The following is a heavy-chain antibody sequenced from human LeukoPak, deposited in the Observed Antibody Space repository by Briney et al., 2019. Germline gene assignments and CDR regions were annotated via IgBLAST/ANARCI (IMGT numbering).Heavy chain of an antibody. CDR1: GFTFSSYS. V-gene: IGHV3-48*02. D-gene: IGHD4-17*01. CDR3: ARRGRYGDYWGAFAI. J-gene: IGHJ3*02. Sequence: GGSLRLSCAASGFTFSSYSMNWVRQAPGKGLEWASYISSSSSTIYYADSVKGRFTISRDNAKNSLYLQMNSLRDEDTAVYYCARRGRYGDYWGAFAIWGQGTMVTVSS. CDR2: ISSSSSTI.